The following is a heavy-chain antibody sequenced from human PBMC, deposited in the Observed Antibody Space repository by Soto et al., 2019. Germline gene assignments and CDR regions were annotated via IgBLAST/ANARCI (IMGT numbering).Heavy chain of an antibody. CDR2: IYTSGST. V-gene: IGHV4-4*07. J-gene: IGHJ3*02. CDR1: GVSISSYY. CDR3: ARTEYFYWLPPRSDAFDI. Sequence: QVQLQESGPGLVKPSETLSLTCTVSGVSISSYYWSWIRQPAGKGLEWIGRIYTSGSTNYNPSLKSRVTMSVDTSKNQFSLKLSSVTAADTAVYYCARTEYFYWLPPRSDAFDIWGLGTMVTVSS. D-gene: IGHD3-9*01.